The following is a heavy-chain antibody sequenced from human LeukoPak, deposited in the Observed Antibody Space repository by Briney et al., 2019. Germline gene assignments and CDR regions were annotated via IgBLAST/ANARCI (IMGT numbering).Heavy chain of an antibody. J-gene: IGHJ4*02. CDR1: GFTFSSYW. Sequence: GGSLRLSCAASGFTFSSYWMRWVRQAPGKGLVWVSRINSDGSSTSYADSVKGRFTISRDNAKNTLYLQMNSLRAEDTAVYYCARAPNFYDSSGYSDNYYFDYWGQGTLVTVSS. D-gene: IGHD3-22*01. CDR3: ARAPNFYDSSGYSDNYYFDY. CDR2: INSDGSST. V-gene: IGHV3-74*01.